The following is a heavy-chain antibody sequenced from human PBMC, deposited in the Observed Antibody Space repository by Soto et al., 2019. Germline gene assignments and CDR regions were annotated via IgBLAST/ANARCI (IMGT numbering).Heavy chain of an antibody. J-gene: IGHJ3*01. CDR2: INSDGSTI. CDR1: GYTFSPFW. D-gene: IGHD3-10*01. CDR3: VRDRGYPDSFDV. V-gene: IGHV3-74*01. Sequence: EVQLVESGGGLVQPGESLRLSCAASGYTFSPFWMHWVRQAPGKGLVWVSHINSDGSTILYADSVKGRFTISRDNATNTLDLQMNSLQAEDTAMYFCVRDRGYPDSFDVWGRGTMVTVSS.